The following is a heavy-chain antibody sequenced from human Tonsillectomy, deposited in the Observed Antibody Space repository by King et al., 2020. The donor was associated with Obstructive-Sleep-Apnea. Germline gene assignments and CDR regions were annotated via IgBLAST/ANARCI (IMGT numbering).Heavy chain of an antibody. CDR3: ARDSHYDFWSGYFHY. CDR1: GFTFSSYA. Sequence: DVQLVESGGGLVQPGGSLRLSCAASGFTFSSYAMHWVRQAPGKGLEYVSAISSNGGSTYYANSVKGRFTISRDNSKNTLYLQMGSLRAEDMAVYYCARDSHYDFWSGYFHYWGQGTLVTVSS. J-gene: IGHJ4*02. V-gene: IGHV3-64*01. CDR2: ISSNGGST. D-gene: IGHD3-3*01.